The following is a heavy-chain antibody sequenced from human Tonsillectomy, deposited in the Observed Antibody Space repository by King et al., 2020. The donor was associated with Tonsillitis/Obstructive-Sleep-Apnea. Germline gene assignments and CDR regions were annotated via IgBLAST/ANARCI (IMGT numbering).Heavy chain of an antibody. CDR1: GGSISINSYY. Sequence: QLQESGPGLVKPSETLSLTCTVSGGSISINSYYWGWIRQPPGKGLEWIGSIDYSGSTYYNPSLKSRVTISVDTSKNQFSLKLSSVTAADKPVYYCARRIGYCSGGRCYSLWFDPWGQGTLVTVSS. CDR2: IDYSGST. D-gene: IGHD2-15*01. J-gene: IGHJ5*02. V-gene: IGHV4-39*01. CDR3: ARRIGYCSGGRCYSLWFDP.